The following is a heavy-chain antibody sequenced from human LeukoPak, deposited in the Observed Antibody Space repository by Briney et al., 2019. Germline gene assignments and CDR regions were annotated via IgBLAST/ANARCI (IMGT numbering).Heavy chain of an antibody. CDR1: GXSISSYY. J-gene: IGHJ4*02. Sequence: SETLSLTCTVSGXSISSYYWSWIRQPAGKGPEWIGRIYARGSTNYNPSLNSRVTMAVDTSKNQFSLELSSVTAADTAVYYCAGDRKGVVIFDYWGQGTLVTVSS. CDR2: IYARGST. V-gene: IGHV4-4*07. CDR3: AGDRKGVVIFDY. D-gene: IGHD3-10*01.